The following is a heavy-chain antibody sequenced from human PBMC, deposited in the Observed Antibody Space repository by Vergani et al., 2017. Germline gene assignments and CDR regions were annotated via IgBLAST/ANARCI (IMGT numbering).Heavy chain of an antibody. J-gene: IGHJ4*02. Sequence: QVQLQESGPGLVKPSETLSLTCTVSGGSISSHYWSWIRQPPGKGLEWIGYIYYSGSTNYNPSLKSRVTISVDTSKNQFSLKLSSVTAADTAGYYWASLYGDYDYWGQGTLVTVSS. D-gene: IGHD4-17*01. V-gene: IGHV4-59*11. CDR2: IYYSGST. CDR3: ASLYGDYDY. CDR1: GGSISSHY.